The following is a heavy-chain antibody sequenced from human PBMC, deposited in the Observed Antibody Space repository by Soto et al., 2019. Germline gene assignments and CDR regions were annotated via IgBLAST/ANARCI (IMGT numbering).Heavy chain of an antibody. CDR2: INHSGST. V-gene: IGHV4-34*01. D-gene: IGHD3-10*01. CDR1: GGSFSGYY. J-gene: IGHJ6*02. CDR3: ARVGAKTYGSGSYYLYYYYGMDV. Sequence: SETLSLTCAVYGGSFSGYYWSWIRQPPGKGLEWIGEINHSGSTNYNPSLKSRVTISVDTSKNQFSLKLSSVTAADTAVYYCARVGAKTYGSGSYYLYYYYGMDVWGQGTTVTVSS.